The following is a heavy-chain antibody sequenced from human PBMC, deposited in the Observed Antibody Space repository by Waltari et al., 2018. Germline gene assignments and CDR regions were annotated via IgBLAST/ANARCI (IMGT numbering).Heavy chain of an antibody. Sequence: VRLVESGGTVVQPGGPLRLSCTASGFSLSESYMYWLRQAPGKGLEWVGRSRYRAKSYRTGYGASVEGRFNISRDEAKNSLYLQMDRLKTDDTAVYFCSRAIFSSGFYYLDYWGQGTLVTVSS. J-gene: IGHJ4*02. D-gene: IGHD3-22*01. CDR2: SRYRAKSYRT. CDR3: SRAIFSSGFYYLDY. CDR1: GFSLSESY. V-gene: IGHV3-72*01.